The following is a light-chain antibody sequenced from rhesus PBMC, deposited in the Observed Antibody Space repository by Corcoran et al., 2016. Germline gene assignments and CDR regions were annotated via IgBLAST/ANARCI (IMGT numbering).Light chain of an antibody. CDR3: QQHNSSPYS. CDR1: QSVSSW. V-gene: IGKV1-22*01. J-gene: IGKJ2*01. Sequence: DIQMTQSPSSLSASVGDKVTITCRASQSVSSWLAWYQQKPGKTPKPLIYKASNLQKGVPPRFSGSGYGTEFSLTISSLQSEDFATYYCQQHNSSPYSFGQGTKVEI. CDR2: KAS.